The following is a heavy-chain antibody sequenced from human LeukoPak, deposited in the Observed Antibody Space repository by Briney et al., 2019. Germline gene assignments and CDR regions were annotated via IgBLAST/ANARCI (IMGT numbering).Heavy chain of an antibody. Sequence: GGSLRLSCAASGFTFSGYSMSWVRQAPGKGLEWVSYIGGTGSTIYYADSVKGRFTISRDNAKNSLYLQMNSLRAEDTAVYYCARDQIWIRAAFDIWGQGTMVTVSS. D-gene: IGHD3-10*01. J-gene: IGHJ3*02. CDR3: ARDQIWIRAAFDI. CDR2: IGGTGSTI. CDR1: GFTFSGYS. V-gene: IGHV3-48*01.